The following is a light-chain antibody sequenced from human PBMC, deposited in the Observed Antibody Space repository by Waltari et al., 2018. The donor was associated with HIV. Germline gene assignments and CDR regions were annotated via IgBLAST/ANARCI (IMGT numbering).Light chain of an antibody. CDR3: QQYGSSKT. V-gene: IGKV3-20*01. J-gene: IGKJ4*01. Sequence: EIVLTQSPGTLSLSPGERATLSCRASQSVSSSYLAWYQQKPGQAPRLLIYGASSRATGIPDRFSGSGSGTDFTLTISRLEPEDFAVYYCQQYGSSKTFGGGTKVEIK. CDR2: GAS. CDR1: QSVSSSY.